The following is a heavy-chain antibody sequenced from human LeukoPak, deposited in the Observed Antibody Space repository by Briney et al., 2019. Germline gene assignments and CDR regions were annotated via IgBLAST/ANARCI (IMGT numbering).Heavy chain of an antibody. Sequence: GGSLRLSCAAPGFTFSSYAMHWVRQAPGKGLEWVAVISYDGSNKYYADSVKGRFTISRDNSKNTLYMQMNSLRAEDTAVYYCARDQADDYVWGSYRYGYYFDYWGQGTLVTVSS. D-gene: IGHD3-16*02. CDR2: ISYDGSNK. CDR3: ARDQADDYVWGSYRYGYYFDY. J-gene: IGHJ4*02. CDR1: GFTFSSYA. V-gene: IGHV3-30*04.